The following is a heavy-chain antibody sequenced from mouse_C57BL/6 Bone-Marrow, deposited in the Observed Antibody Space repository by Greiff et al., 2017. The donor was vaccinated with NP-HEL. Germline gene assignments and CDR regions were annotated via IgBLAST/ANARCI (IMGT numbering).Heavy chain of an antibody. D-gene: IGHD1-1*01. CDR3: TTAGGGYGPFYFDY. CDR2: IDPENGDT. J-gene: IGHJ2*01. Sequence: VQLQQSGAELVRPGASVKLSCTASGFNIKDDYMHWVKQRPEQGLEWIGWIDPENGDTEYASKFQGKATITADPSSHTAYLQLSSLTSEDTAVYYCTTAGGGYGPFYFDYWGQGTTLTVSS. V-gene: IGHV14-4*01. CDR1: GFNIKDDY.